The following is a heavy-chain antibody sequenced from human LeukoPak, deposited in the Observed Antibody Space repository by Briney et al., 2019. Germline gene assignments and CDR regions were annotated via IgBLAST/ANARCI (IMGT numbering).Heavy chain of an antibody. D-gene: IGHD1-26*01. CDR3: ARGSGSNYYDY. CDR2: IYTGGNT. V-gene: IGHV4-4*07. J-gene: IGHJ4*02. CDR1: GGSISGHY. Sequence: SETLSLTCTVSGGSISGHYWKWIRQPAGKGLEWIGRIYTGGNTNYNPSLKSRVTMSVDTSKTQFSLNLASVTAADTAVYYCARGSGSNYYDYWGQGTLVTVSS.